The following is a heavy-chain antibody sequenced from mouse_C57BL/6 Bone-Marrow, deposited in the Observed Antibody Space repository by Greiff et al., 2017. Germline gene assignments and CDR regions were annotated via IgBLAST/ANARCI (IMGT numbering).Heavy chain of an antibody. CDR1: GYTFTSYG. D-gene: IGHD1-1*01. J-gene: IGHJ1*03. V-gene: IGHV1-81*01. CDR3: ARAFTTVVARNFDV. Sequence: VQLQQSGAELARPGASVKLSCKASGYTFTSYGISWVKQRTGQGLEWIGEIYPRSGNTYYNEKFKGKATLTADKSSSTAYMELRSLTSEDSAVYFCARAFTTVVARNFDVWGTGTTVTVSS. CDR2: IYPRSGNT.